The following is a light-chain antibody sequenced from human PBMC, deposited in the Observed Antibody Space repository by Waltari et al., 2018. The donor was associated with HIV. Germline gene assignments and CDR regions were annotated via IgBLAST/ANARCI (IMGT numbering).Light chain of an antibody. J-gene: IGKJ1*01. V-gene: IGKV3-15*01. CDR2: GAS. CDR3: QQYHNWPPWT. CDR1: KSVSSN. Sequence: EIVMTQSPATLSVSPGERATLSCRASKSVSSNLAWYQQKPGQAPRLLIYGASTRATGIPARFSGSGSGTEFTLTISSLQSEDFAVYYCQQYHNWPPWTFGQGTKVEI.